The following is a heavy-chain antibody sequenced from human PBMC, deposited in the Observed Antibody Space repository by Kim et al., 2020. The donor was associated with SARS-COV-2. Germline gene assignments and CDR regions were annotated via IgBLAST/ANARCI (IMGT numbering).Heavy chain of an antibody. V-gene: IGHV3-23*01. J-gene: IGHJ2*01. CDR3: SNYLRSTGNYSPLDQ. CDR2: ITVFGDGT. Sequence: GGSLRPSCVVSGFTFATHAMSWVRQAPGKGLEWVSFITVFGDGTYYADSVRGRFIVSRDNSKNSLYLQMNSLRVEDTAIYYCSNYLRSTGNYSPLDQWGR. D-gene: IGHD3-10*01. CDR1: GFTFATHA.